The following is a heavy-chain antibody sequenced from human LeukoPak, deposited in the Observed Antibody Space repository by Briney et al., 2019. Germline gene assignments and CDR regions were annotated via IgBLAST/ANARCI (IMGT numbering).Heavy chain of an antibody. J-gene: IGHJ6*02. V-gene: IGHV3-53*01. CDR3: ARAPRGPDPYYSYGMDL. D-gene: IGHD3-16*01. CDR1: GFTVSTSY. CDR2: IYGGGST. Sequence: GGSLRLSCAASGFTVSTSYMTWVRQAPGKGLEWVSVIYGGGSTYYADSVEGRFTISGDNSKNTLYLQMNSLRAEDTAVYYCARAPRGPDPYYSYGMDLWGQGTTVTVSS.